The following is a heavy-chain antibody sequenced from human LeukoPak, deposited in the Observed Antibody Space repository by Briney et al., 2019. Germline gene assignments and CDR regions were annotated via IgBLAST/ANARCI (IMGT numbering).Heavy chain of an antibody. CDR3: ARVGTDGYNSDDY. V-gene: IGHV4-34*01. Sequence: PSETLSLTCAVYGGSFSGYYWSWIRQPPGKGLEWIGEINHSGSTNYNPSLKSRVTISVDTSKNQFSLKLSSATAADTAVYYCARVGTDGYNSDDYWGQGTLVTVSS. D-gene: IGHD5-24*01. CDR1: GGSFSGYY. J-gene: IGHJ4*02. CDR2: INHSGST.